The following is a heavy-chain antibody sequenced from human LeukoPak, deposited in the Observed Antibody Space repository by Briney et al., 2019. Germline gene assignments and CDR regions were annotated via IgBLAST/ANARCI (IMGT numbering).Heavy chain of an antibody. CDR3: SLYSSSWYESKAGFDY. D-gene: IGHD6-13*01. CDR1: GGSISSSSYY. CDR2: IYYSGST. Sequence: PSETLSLTCTVSGGSISSSSYYWGWIRQPPGKGLEWLGSIYYSGSTYYNPSLKSRVTISVDTSKNQFSLKLSSVTAADTAVYYCSLYSSSWYESKAGFDYWGQGTLVTVSS. J-gene: IGHJ4*02. V-gene: IGHV4-39*01.